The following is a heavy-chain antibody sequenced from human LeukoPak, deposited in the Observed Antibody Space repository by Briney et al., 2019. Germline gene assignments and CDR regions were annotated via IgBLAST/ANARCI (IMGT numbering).Heavy chain of an antibody. CDR1: GGSISSSGYY. D-gene: IGHD6-13*01. CDR3: ARTIAAAGLGGNNWFDP. J-gene: IGHJ5*02. V-gene: IGHV4-39*07. Sequence: PSETLSLTCTVSGGSISSSGYYWGWIRQPPGKGLEWIGSIHYSGSTYYNPSLKSRVTISVDTSKNQFSLKLSSVTAADTAVYYCARTIAAAGLGGNNWFDPWGQGTLVTVSS. CDR2: IHYSGST.